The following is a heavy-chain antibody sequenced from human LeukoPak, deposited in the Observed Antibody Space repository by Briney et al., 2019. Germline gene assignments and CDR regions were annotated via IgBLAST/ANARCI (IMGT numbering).Heavy chain of an antibody. J-gene: IGHJ4*02. CDR1: GGSMSSYY. V-gene: IGHV4-59*01. CDR2: IYYSGST. D-gene: IGHD2-15*01. Sequence: SETLSLTCTVSGGSMSSYYWRWLRQPPGKGLEWIGYIYYSGSTNYNPSLKSRVTISVDTSKNQFSLQLSSVTAADTAVYYCAREIGYCSGGSFYSYFAYCGQGTLVTVSS. CDR3: AREIGYCSGGSFYSYFAY.